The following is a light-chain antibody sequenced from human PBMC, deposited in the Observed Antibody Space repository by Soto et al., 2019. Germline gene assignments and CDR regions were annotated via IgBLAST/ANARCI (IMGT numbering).Light chain of an antibody. V-gene: IGKV3-20*01. CDR2: GAF. Sequence: EIVLTQSPGTLSLSPGERATLSCRASQSVSSSYLAWYQQKPGQAPRLLSYGAFSRATCIPDRFSGSGSGTDFTLTISRLEPEDFAVYYCQQYSSSPWTLGQGTKVEIK. CDR1: QSVSSSY. CDR3: QQYSSSPWT. J-gene: IGKJ1*01.